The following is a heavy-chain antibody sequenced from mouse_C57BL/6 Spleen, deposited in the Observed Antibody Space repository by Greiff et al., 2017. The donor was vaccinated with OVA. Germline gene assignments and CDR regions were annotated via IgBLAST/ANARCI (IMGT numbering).Heavy chain of an antibody. J-gene: IGHJ4*01. D-gene: IGHD2-2*01. CDR2: ISYSGST. CDR3: ARGGLDYAMDY. Sequence: EVKLMESGPGMVKPSQSLSLTCTVTGYSITSGYDWHWIRHFPGNKLEWMGYISYSGSTNYNPSLKSRISITHDTSKNHFFLKLNSVTTEDTATYYCARGGLDYAMDYWGQGTSVTVSS. CDR1: GYSITSGYD. V-gene: IGHV3-1*01.